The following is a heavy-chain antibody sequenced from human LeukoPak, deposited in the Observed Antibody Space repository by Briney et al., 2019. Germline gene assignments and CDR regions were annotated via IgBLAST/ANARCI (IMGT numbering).Heavy chain of an antibody. Sequence: GGSLRLSCAASGFTFSSYAMSWVPQAPGKGLEWVSAISGSGGSTYYADSVKGRFTISRDNSKNTLHMQMSILRAEATAVYNCAKDSARVARGEFDPWGEGALVTASS. CDR2: ISGSGGST. D-gene: IGHD3-10*01. J-gene: IGHJ5*02. CDR1: GFTFSSYA. V-gene: IGHV3-23*01. CDR3: AKDSARVARGEFDP.